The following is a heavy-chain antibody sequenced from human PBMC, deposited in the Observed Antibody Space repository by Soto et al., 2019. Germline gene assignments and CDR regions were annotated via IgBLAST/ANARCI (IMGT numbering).Heavy chain of an antibody. J-gene: IGHJ4*02. CDR1: GGTFSSYN. Sequence: QVQLVQSGAEVKKPGSSVKVSCKASGGTFSSYNISWVRQAPGQGLEWMGRIIPILGIANYAQKFQGRVTITADKSTSTAYMELSSLRSEDTAVYYCARDRVSSGWTFDYWGQGTLVTVSS. V-gene: IGHV1-69*08. CDR2: IIPILGIA. D-gene: IGHD6-19*01. CDR3: ARDRVSSGWTFDY.